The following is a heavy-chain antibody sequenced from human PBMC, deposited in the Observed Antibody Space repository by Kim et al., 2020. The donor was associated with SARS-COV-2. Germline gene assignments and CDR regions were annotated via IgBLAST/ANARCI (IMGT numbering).Heavy chain of an antibody. CDR1: GYTFTGYY. V-gene: IGHV1-2*02. CDR3: ARDLGRGLLWFGELLQSHYYYYGMDV. CDR2: INPNSGGT. J-gene: IGHJ6*02. Sequence: ASVKVSCKASGYTFTGYYMHWVRQAPGQGLEWMGWINPNSGGTNYAQKFQGRVTMTRDTSISTAYMELSRRRSDDTAVYYCARDLGRGLLWFGELLQSHYYYYGMDVWGQGTTVTVSS. D-gene: IGHD3-10*01.